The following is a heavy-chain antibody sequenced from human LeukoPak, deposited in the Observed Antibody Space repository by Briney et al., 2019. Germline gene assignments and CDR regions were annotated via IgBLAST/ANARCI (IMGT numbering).Heavy chain of an antibody. CDR3: VRSYYYDGSGY. Sequence: GRSLRLSCAASGFTFSSYAMHWVRRAPGKGLEWVAVISYDGSNKYYADSVKGRFTISRDNAKNSLSLQMNSLRVEDTAVYYCVRSYYYDGSGYWGQGTLVTVSS. V-gene: IGHV3-30-3*01. J-gene: IGHJ4*02. D-gene: IGHD3-22*01. CDR2: ISYDGSNK. CDR1: GFTFSSYA.